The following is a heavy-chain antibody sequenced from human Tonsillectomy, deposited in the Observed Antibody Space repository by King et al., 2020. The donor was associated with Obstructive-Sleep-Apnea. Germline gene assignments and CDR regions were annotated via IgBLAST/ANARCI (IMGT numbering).Heavy chain of an antibody. D-gene: IGHD6-19*01. CDR2: ISYDGSNK. CDR1: GFTFSSYA. Sequence: VQLVESGGGVVQPGRSLRLSCAASGFTFSSYAMHWVRQAPGKGLEWVAVISYDGSNKYYADSVKGRFTISRDNSKNTRYLQMNSLRAEDTAVYYCARDAAVAAPDGGNYFDYWGQGTLVTVSS. V-gene: IGHV3-30-3*01. J-gene: IGHJ4*02. CDR3: ARDAAVAAPDGGNYFDY.